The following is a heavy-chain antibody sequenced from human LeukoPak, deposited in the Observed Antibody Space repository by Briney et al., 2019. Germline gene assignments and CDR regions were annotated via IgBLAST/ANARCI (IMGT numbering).Heavy chain of an antibody. CDR1: GFTFSIYA. J-gene: IGHJ3*02. Sequence: GGSLRLSCAASGFTFSIYAMNWVRQPPGKGLEWVSSISGGGGDTYYADSVKGRFTISRDNSKNTLCLQMNSLRAEDTAVYYCARDWPTGWQQQPEYDAVDIWGQGTMVTVSS. D-gene: IGHD6-13*01. CDR3: ARDWPTGWQQQPEYDAVDI. CDR2: ISGGGGDT. V-gene: IGHV3-23*01.